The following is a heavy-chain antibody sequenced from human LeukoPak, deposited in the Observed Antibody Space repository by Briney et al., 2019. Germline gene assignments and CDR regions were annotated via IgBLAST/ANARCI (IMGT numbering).Heavy chain of an antibody. CDR2: INAYNDNT. J-gene: IGHJ6*02. CDR1: GYTFISYG. Sequence: GASVKVTCKASGYTFISYGISWVRQAAGKGVEGMGWINAYNDNTNNAQKLQDRVIMNTDTSTITAYMERRSLRSDHTAVYYCARAGARGYGSGSYTLVYYYYYGMDVWGQGTTVTVSS. D-gene: IGHD3-10*01. V-gene: IGHV1-18*01. CDR3: ARAGARGYGSGSYTLVYYYYYGMDV.